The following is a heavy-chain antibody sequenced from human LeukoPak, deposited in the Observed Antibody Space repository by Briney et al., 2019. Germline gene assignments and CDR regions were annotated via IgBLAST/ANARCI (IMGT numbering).Heavy chain of an antibody. J-gene: IGHJ4*02. Sequence: PSGTLSLTCAVSGGSISSSNWWSWVRQPPGRGLEWIGEIYHSGSTNYNPSLKSRVTISVDKSKNQFSLKLSSVTAADTAVYYCARVGYSSGWGVDYWGQGTLVTVSS. CDR2: IYHSGST. D-gene: IGHD6-19*01. CDR1: GGSISSSNW. CDR3: ARVGYSSGWGVDY. V-gene: IGHV4-4*02.